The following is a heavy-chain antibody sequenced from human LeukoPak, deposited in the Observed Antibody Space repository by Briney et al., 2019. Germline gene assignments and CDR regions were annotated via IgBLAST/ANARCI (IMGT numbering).Heavy chain of an antibody. CDR3: ARDLEPYSSGWKY. Sequence: GASVKVSCKASGGTFSSYAISWVRQAPGQGLEWMGGIIPIFGTANYAQKLQGRVTITADESTSTAYMELSSLRSEDTAVYYCARDLEPYSSGWKYWGQGTLVTVSS. D-gene: IGHD6-19*01. CDR1: GGTFSSYA. J-gene: IGHJ4*02. CDR2: IIPIFGTA. V-gene: IGHV1-69*13.